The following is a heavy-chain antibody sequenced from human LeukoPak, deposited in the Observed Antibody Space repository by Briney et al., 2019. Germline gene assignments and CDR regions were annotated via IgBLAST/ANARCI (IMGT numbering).Heavy chain of an antibody. Sequence: PSETLSLTCAVYGGSFSGYYWSWIRQPPGKGLEWIGEINHSGSTNYNPSLKSRVTISVDTSKNQFSLKLSSVTAADTAVYYCARAEMATHGAFDIWGQGKMVTVSS. D-gene: IGHD5-24*01. J-gene: IGHJ3*02. CDR1: GGSFSGYY. CDR2: INHSGST. V-gene: IGHV4-34*01. CDR3: ARAEMATHGAFDI.